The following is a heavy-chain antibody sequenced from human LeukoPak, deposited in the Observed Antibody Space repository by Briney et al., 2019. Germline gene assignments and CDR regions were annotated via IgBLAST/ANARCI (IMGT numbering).Heavy chain of an antibody. D-gene: IGHD2-8*01. J-gene: IGHJ5*02. CDR2: IAYDGSHK. CDR3: ARDQLYCSDGTCSAHNWFEP. V-gene: IGHV3-30-3*01. Sequence: GGSLRLSCAASGITFSKYAFHCVRQAPGRGLEWVAIIAYDGSHKYYADSVKGRFSISRDNSNNTVLLQMNSLRPADTAVYYCARDQLYCSDGTCSAHNWFEPWGLGTLVTVSS. CDR1: GITFSKYA.